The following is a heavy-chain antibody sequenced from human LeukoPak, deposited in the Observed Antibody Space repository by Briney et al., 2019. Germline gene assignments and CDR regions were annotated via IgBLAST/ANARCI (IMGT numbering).Heavy chain of an antibody. Sequence: PGGSLRLSCAASGFPFSNYAMSWVRQAPGKGLEWVSAISGSDTNTYYADSVKGRFTISRDNSKNTLYLQMNSLRAEDTAVYYCAKADSYYGSGSYYMDYWGQGTLVTVSS. CDR2: ISGSDTNT. CDR1: GFPFSNYA. D-gene: IGHD3-10*01. CDR3: AKADSYYGSGSYYMDY. J-gene: IGHJ4*02. V-gene: IGHV3-23*01.